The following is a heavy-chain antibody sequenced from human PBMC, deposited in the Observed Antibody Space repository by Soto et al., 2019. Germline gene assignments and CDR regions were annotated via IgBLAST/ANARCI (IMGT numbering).Heavy chain of an antibody. CDR3: ARRGGSSSGYYYYAMDV. CDR1: GCSMSSGCYY. Sequence: SETLSLTCSVSGCSMSSGCYYGSLIRQQPGGGLQGIGYFYYNGDTYYNPSLNSRVTISVDMSKNQFSLTLTSVSAAATVVYYFARRGGSSSGYYYYAMDVWGQGTTVTVSS. V-gene: IGHV4-31*03. J-gene: IGHJ6*02. D-gene: IGHD6-6*01. CDR2: FYYNGDT.